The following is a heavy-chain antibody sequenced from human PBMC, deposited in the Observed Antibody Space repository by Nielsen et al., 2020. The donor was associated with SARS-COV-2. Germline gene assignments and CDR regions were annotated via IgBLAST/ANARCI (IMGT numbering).Heavy chain of an antibody. J-gene: IGHJ6*03. D-gene: IGHD1-1*01. CDR2: INHSGST. CDR3: ARGVSTGYYYYYMDV. V-gene: IGHV4-39*07. CDR1: GGSISSSSYY. Sequence: SETLSLTCTVSGGSISSSSYYWGWIRQPPGKGLEWIGEINHSGSTNYNPSLKSRVTISVDTSKNQFSLKLSSVTAADTAVYYCARGVSTGYYYYYMDVWGKGTTVTVSS.